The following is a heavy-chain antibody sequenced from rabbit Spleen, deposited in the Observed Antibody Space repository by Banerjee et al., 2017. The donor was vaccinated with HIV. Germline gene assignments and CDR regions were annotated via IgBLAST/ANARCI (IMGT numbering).Heavy chain of an antibody. Sequence: QSLEESGGDLVKPGASLTLTCTASGFSFSSSDYMCWVRQAPGKGLEWIACIHGGSNGNTSTIYYSSWAKGRFTISKTSSTTVTLQMTSLTVADTATYFCARPSSDYYWGFKLWGPGTLVTVS. CDR1: GFSFSSSDY. CDR3: ARPSSDYYWGFKL. D-gene: IGHD1-1*01. J-gene: IGHJ4*01. V-gene: IGHV1S40*01. CDR2: IHGGSNGNTSTI.